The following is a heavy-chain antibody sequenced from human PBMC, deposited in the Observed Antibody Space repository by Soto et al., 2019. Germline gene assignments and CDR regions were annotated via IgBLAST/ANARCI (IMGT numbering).Heavy chain of an antibody. Sequence: ASVKVSCKASGYTFTGYYMHWVRQAPGQGLEWMGWINPNSGGTNYAQKFQGWVTMTRDTSISTAYMELSRLRSDDTAGYYCARARGGSSGDPRAPYYYYYMDVWGKGTTVTVSS. CDR2: INPNSGGT. D-gene: IGHD3-10*01. CDR3: ARARGGSSGDPRAPYYYYYMDV. CDR1: GYTFTGYY. J-gene: IGHJ6*03. V-gene: IGHV1-2*04.